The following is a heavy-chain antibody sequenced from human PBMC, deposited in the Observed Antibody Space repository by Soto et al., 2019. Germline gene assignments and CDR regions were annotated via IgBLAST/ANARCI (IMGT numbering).Heavy chain of an antibody. CDR1: GYTFTSYA. CDR2: INAGNGNT. V-gene: IGHV1-3*01. J-gene: IGHJ3*02. CDR3: ARDPLGFRYYDFCSGYSYDAFDI. D-gene: IGHD3-3*01. Sequence: ASVKVSCKASGYTFTSYAMHWVRQAPGQRLEWMGWINAGNGNTKYSQKFQGRVTITRDTSASTAYMELSSLRSEDTAVYYCARDPLGFRYYDFCSGYSYDAFDICGQGKMVTVSS.